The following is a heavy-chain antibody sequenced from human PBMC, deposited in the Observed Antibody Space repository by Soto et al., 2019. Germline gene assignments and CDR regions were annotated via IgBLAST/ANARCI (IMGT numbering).Heavy chain of an antibody. D-gene: IGHD3-22*01. CDR2: INNNSGSK. J-gene: IGHJ6*04. CDR1: GFSFSSYT. CDR3: AKDGDYECFDD. V-gene: IGHV3-23*01. Sequence: GARRLSCAASGFSFSSYTMNWVRQAPWKGLEWVSSINNNSGSKYYADSVKGRFTISMDNAKNTLFLQMNSLKAEDTAVYFCAKDGDYECFDDWGKGTKVPVSA.